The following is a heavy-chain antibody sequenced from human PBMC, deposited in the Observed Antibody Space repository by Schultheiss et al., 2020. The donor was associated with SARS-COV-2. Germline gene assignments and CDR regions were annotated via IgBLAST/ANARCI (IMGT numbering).Heavy chain of an antibody. CDR1: GGSISSYY. Sequence: SETLSLTCTVSGGSISSYYWSWIRQPPGKGLEWIGYIYYSGSTNYNPSLKSRVTISVDTSKNQFSLKLSSVTAADTAVYYCARGSIPFYYYYMDVWGKGTTVTVSS. J-gene: IGHJ6*03. V-gene: IGHV4-59*01. CDR3: ARGSIPFYYYYMDV. D-gene: IGHD2-2*02. CDR2: IYYSGST.